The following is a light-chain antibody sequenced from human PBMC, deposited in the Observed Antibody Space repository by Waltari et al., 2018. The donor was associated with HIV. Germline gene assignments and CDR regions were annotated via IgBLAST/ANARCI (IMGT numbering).Light chain of an antibody. CDR2: LNSDGSH. CDR3: QTWGTDFWV. V-gene: IGLV4-69*01. CDR1: SGHSRYA. J-gene: IGLJ3*02. Sequence: QLVLTQSPSASASLGASVKLTCTLSSGHSRYAIAWHQQPPEKGPRYLMKLNSDGSHTKGDGIPDRFSGSSSGAERYLTISSLQSEDEADYYSQTWGTDFWVFGGGTKLTVL.